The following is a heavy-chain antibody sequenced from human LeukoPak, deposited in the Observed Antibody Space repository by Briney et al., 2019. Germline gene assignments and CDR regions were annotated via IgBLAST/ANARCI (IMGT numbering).Heavy chain of an antibody. CDR1: GGSIRSYY. CDR3: ARVRQQQQLAFDY. J-gene: IGHJ4*02. V-gene: IGHV4-4*07. D-gene: IGHD6-13*01. CDR2: IYTSGST. Sequence: SETLSLTCTVSGGSIRSYYWSWIRQPAGKGLEWIGRIYTSGSTNYNPSLKSRVTMSLDTSKNQFSLKLSSVTAADTAVYYCARVRQQQQLAFDYWGQGTLVTVSS.